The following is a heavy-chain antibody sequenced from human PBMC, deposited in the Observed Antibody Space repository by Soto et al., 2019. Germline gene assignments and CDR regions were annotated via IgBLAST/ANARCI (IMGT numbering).Heavy chain of an antibody. J-gene: IGHJ6*03. Sequence: ASVKVSCKASGYTFTSYGISWVRQAPGQGLEWMGWISAYNGNTNYAQKLQGRVTMTTDTSTSTAYMELRSLRSDDTAVYYCARILSPAETYYYYYYIDVWGKGTTVTVSS. CDR3: ARILSPAETYYYYYYIDV. CDR2: ISAYNGNT. D-gene: IGHD2-2*01. V-gene: IGHV1-18*01. CDR1: GYTFTSYG.